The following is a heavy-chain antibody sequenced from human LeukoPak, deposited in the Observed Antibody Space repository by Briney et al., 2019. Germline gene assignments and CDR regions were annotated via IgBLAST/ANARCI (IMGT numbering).Heavy chain of an antibody. J-gene: IGHJ6*02. D-gene: IGHD3-9*01. V-gene: IGHV1-18*01. CDR3: AKGFQLRYFDWLLPDYYYYGMDV. CDR2: ISAYNGNT. Sequence: APVKVSCKASGYTFTSYGISWVRQAPGQGLEWMGWISAYNGNTNYAQKLQGRVTMTTDTSTSTAYVELRSLRSDDTAVYYCAKGFQLRYFDWLLPDYYYYGMDVWGQGTTVTVSS. CDR1: GYTFTSYG.